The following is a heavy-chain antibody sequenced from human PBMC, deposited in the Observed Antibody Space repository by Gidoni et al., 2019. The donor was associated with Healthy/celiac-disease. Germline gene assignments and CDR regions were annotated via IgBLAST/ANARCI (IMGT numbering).Heavy chain of an antibody. CDR2: IYHSGST. CDR1: GYSISSVYY. CDR3: ARSVSYDAFDI. D-gene: IGHD2-8*01. Sequence: KPSETLSLTCTVSGYSISSVYYWGWIRQPPGKGLEWIGSIYHSGSTYYNPSLKSRVTISVDTSKNQFSLKLSSVTAADTAVYYCARSVSYDAFDIWGQGTMVTVSS. J-gene: IGHJ3*02. V-gene: IGHV4-38-2*02.